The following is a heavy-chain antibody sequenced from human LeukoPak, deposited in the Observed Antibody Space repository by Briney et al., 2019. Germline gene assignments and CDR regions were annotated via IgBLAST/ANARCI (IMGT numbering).Heavy chain of an antibody. D-gene: IGHD5-18*01. CDR3: ARIVLGTAMVKGPLGAFDI. Sequence: SETLSLTCDVYNASFGPYYWSWLRQSPGKGLEYIGEVNYRGDGNYNPSLNSRASISIDTSKKQFSLRLTSVTAADTAVYSCARIVLGTAMVKGPLGAFDIWGQGTMVTVSS. V-gene: IGHV4-34*01. J-gene: IGHJ3*02. CDR1: NASFGPYY. CDR2: VNYRGDG.